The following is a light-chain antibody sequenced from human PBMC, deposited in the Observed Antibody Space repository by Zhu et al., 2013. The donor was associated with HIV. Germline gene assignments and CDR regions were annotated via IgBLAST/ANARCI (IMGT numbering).Light chain of an antibody. CDR2: EDK. CDR1: SGSIVTNY. V-gene: IGLV6-57*01. Sequence: NFMLTQPHSVSESPGRTVIISCTRSSGSIVTNYVQWYSQRPASSPTVVIYEDKQRPSGVPDRFSGSIDSSSNSASLTISALRTEDEAVYYCQSYNNTNHVVFGGGTTLTVL. J-gene: IGLJ2*01. CDR3: QSYNNTNHVV.